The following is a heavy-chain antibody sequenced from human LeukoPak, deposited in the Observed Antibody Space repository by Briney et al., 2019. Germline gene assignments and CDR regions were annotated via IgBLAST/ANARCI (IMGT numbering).Heavy chain of an antibody. J-gene: IGHJ6*03. CDR2: IDSSGGTI. CDR1: GFTFSSYS. CDR3: ARGRGRAYYYYSMDV. D-gene: IGHD2-15*01. Sequence: GGSLRLSCAASGFTFSSYSMNWVRQAPGKGLEWVSYIDSSGGTINYADSVKDRFSISRDNAKNSLYLQMNSLRAEDTAVYYCARGRGRAYYYYSMDVWGKGTTVTISS. V-gene: IGHV3-48*04.